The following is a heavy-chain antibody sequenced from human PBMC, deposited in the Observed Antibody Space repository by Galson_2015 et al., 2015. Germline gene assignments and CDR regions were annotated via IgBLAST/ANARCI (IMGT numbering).Heavy chain of an antibody. J-gene: IGHJ4*02. CDR1: GFTFSSYG. CDR3: AKDTRITPYEWTTYYFDY. D-gene: IGHD4-17*01. Sequence: SLRLSCAASGFTFSSYGMHWVRQAPGKGLEWVAVISYDGSNKYYADSVKGRFTISRDNSKNTLYLQMNSLRAEDTAVYYCAKDTRITPYEWTTYYFDYWGQGTLVTVSS. V-gene: IGHV3-30*18. CDR2: ISYDGSNK.